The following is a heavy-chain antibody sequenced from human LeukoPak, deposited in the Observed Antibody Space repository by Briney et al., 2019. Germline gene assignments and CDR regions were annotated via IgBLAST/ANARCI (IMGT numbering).Heavy chain of an antibody. J-gene: IGHJ4*02. V-gene: IGHV4-30-2*01. Sequence: SETLSLTCTVSGGSVSSGSYYWSWIRQPPGKGLEWIGYIYHSGSTYYNPSLKSRVTISVDRSKNQFSLKLSSVTAADTAVYYCARGTYYYDSSGYQYYFDYWGQGTLVTVSS. CDR1: GGSVSSGSYY. CDR2: IYHSGST. D-gene: IGHD3-22*01. CDR3: ARGTYYYDSSGYQYYFDY.